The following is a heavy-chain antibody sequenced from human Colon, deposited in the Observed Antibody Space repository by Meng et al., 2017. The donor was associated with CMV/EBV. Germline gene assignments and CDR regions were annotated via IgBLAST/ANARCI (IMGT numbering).Heavy chain of an antibody. CDR3: AREDIEVVSDRYYYYYGMDV. J-gene: IGHJ6*02. D-gene: IGHD2-2*01. V-gene: IGHV3-48*03. Sequence: GESLKISCAASGFTFSTYAMTWVRQAPGKGLEWISCITSSGGTIYYADSVKGRFTISRDNAKNSLYLQMNSLRAEDTAVYYCAREDIEVVSDRYYYYYGMDVWGQGTTVTVSS. CDR1: GFTFSTYA. CDR2: ITSSGGTI.